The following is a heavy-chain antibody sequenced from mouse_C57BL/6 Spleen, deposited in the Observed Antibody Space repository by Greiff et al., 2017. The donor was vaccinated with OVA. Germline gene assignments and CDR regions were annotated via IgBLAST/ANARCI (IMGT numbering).Heavy chain of an antibody. J-gene: IGHJ4*01. V-gene: IGHV1-76*01. CDR2: IYPGSGNT. CDR3: AIHYAMDY. CDR1: GYTFTDYY. Sequence: VQLQQSGAELVRPGASVKLSCKASGYTFTDYYINWVKQRPGQGLEWIARIYPGSGNTYYNEKFKGKATLTAEKSSSTAYMQLSSLTSEDSAVYFCAIHYAMDYWGQGTSVTVSS.